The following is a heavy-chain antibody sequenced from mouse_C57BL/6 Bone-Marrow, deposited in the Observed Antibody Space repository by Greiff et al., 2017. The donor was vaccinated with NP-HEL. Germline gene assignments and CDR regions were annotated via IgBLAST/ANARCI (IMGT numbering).Heavy chain of an antibody. CDR3: ARAQLRIPFAY. V-gene: IGHV1-59*01. CDR2: IDPSDSYT. J-gene: IGHJ3*01. Sequence: QVQLQQPGAELVRPGTSVKLSCKASGYTFTSYWMHWVKQRPGQGLEWIGVIDPSDSYTNYNQKFKGKATLTVDTASSTAYMQLSSLTSEDSAVYYCARAQLRIPFAYWGQGTLVTVSA. CDR1: GYTFTSYW. D-gene: IGHD3-2*02.